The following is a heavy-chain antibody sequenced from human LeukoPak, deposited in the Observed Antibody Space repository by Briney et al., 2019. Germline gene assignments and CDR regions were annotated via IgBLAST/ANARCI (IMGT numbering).Heavy chain of an antibody. Sequence: SETLSLTCTVSGYSISSGYYWGWIRQPPGKGLEWIGSIYHSGSTYYNPSLKSRVTISVDTSKNQFSLKLSSVTAADTAVYYCARAHLVGTTVFDYWGQGTLVTVSS. D-gene: IGHD1-1*01. V-gene: IGHV4-38-2*02. CDR3: ARAHLVGTTVFDY. CDR2: IYHSGST. CDR1: GYSISSGYY. J-gene: IGHJ4*02.